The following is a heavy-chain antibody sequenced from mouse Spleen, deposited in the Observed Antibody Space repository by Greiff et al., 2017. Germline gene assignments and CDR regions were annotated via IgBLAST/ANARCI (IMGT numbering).Heavy chain of an antibody. D-gene: IGHD1-1*01. CDR3: ARLLITTVVGTFDY. Sequence: EVQLQQSGPELVKPGASVKIPCKASGYTFTDYYMDWVKQSHGKSLEWIGDINPNNGGTIYNQKFKGKATLTVDKSSSTAYMELRSLTSEDTAVYYCARLLITTVVGTFDYWGQGTTLTVSS. J-gene: IGHJ2*01. CDR2: INPNNGGT. V-gene: IGHV1-18*01. CDR1: GYTFTDYY.